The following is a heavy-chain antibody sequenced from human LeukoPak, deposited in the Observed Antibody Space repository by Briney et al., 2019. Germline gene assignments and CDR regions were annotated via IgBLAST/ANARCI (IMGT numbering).Heavy chain of an antibody. CDR3: ARGLPHSRPVVAASECAFDI. Sequence: GASVKVSCKASGGTFSSYAISWVRQAPGQGLEWMGGIIPIFGTANYAQKFQGRVTITADKSTSTAYMELSSLRSEDTAVYYCARGLPHSRPVVAASECAFDIWGQGTMVTVSS. V-gene: IGHV1-69*06. J-gene: IGHJ3*02. D-gene: IGHD2-15*01. CDR2: IIPIFGTA. CDR1: GGTFSSYA.